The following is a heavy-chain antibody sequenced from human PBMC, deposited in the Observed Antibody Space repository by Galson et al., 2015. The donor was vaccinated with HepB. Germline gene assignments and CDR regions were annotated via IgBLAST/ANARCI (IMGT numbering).Heavy chain of an antibody. Sequence: SVKVSCKASGYTFTGYYMHWVRQAPGQGLEWMGWINPNSGGTNYAQKFQGWVTMTRDTSISTAYMELSRLRSDDTAVYYCARGPGEESLYGMDVWGQGTTVTVSS. J-gene: IGHJ6*02. CDR3: ARGPGEESLYGMDV. D-gene: IGHD3-16*01. CDR2: INPNSGGT. CDR1: GYTFTGYY. V-gene: IGHV1-2*04.